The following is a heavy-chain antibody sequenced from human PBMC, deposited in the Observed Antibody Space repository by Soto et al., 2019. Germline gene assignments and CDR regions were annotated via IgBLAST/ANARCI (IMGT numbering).Heavy chain of an antibody. CDR2: INPSGGST. CDR1: GYTFTSDD. CDR3: ASEGRGYCTTVVCGDVTDV. Sequence: ASVKVFCKASGYTFTSDDMHWVRQAPGQGRGWRGIINPSGGSTSYAQKFQGRVTITRDTYTSTVYMELSSLRSEDTAVYYCASEGRGYCTTVVCGDVTDVWGQGTTVNVSS. J-gene: IGHJ6*02. D-gene: IGHD2-8*01. V-gene: IGHV1-46*01.